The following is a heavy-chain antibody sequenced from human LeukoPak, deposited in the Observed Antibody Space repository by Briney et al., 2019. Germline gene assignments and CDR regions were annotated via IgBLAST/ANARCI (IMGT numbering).Heavy chain of an antibody. D-gene: IGHD1-26*01. CDR2: ISSSSSYI. J-gene: IGHJ6*02. V-gene: IGHV3-21*01. CDR1: GFTFSSYS. Sequence: PGRSLRLSCAASGFTFSSYSMNWVRQAPGKGLEWVSSISSSSSYIYYADSVKGRFTISRDNAKNSLYLQMNSLRAEDTAVYYCARDRGHSGSYYQRYYGMDVWGQGTTVTVSS. CDR3: ARDRGHSGSYYQRYYGMDV.